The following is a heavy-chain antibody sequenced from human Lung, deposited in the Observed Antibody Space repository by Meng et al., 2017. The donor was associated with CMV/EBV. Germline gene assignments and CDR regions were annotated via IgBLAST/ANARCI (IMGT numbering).Heavy chain of an antibody. J-gene: IGHJ2*01. CDR2: IKQDGSEK. CDR1: GFTFSSYW. D-gene: IGHD2/OR15-2a*01. Sequence: GESLKISCAASGFTFSSYWMSWVRQAPGKGLEWVANIKQDGSEKYYVDSVKVRFTISRDNAKNSLYLQMNSLRAEDTAVYYCARVSTFSGWYFDLWGRGTXVTVSS. CDR3: ARVSTFSGWYFDL. V-gene: IGHV3-7*01.